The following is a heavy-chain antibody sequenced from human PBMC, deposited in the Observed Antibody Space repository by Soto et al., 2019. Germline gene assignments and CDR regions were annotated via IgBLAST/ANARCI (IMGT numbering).Heavy chain of an antibody. CDR2: IIPIFGTA. J-gene: IGHJ4*02. CDR3: ERGNYGDYALFDY. Sequence: QVQLVQSGAEVKKPGSSVKVSCKASGGTFSSYAISWVRQAPGQGLEWMGGIIPIFGTANYAQKFQGRVTXTXAXXTSTDYMELSSLRSEDTAVYYWERGNYGDYALFDYWGQGTLVTVSS. V-gene: IGHV1-69*05. D-gene: IGHD4-17*01. CDR1: GGTFSSYA.